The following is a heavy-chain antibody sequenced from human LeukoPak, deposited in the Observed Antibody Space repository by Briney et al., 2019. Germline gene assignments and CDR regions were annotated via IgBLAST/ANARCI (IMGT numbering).Heavy chain of an antibody. Sequence: ASVNVSCKSTGYTFTSYYMHWVRQPPGQGLEWMGIINPSGGSTSYAQKFQGRVTMTRDTSTSTVYMELSSLRSEDTAVYYCARRAIAVAAPFDYWGQGTLVTVSS. V-gene: IGHV1-46*01. J-gene: IGHJ4*02. D-gene: IGHD6-19*01. CDR1: GYTFTSYY. CDR2: INPSGGST. CDR3: ARRAIAVAAPFDY.